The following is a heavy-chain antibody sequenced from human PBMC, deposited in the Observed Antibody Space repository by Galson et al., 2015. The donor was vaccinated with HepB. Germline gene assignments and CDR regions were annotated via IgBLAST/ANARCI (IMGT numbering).Heavy chain of an antibody. CDR2: ISAYNGNT. J-gene: IGHJ3*02. Sequence: SVKVSCKASGYTFTSYGIMWVRQAPGQGLEWMGWISAYNGNTNYAQKFRGRVTITRDTSTSTAYMDLRSLRSDDTAVYYCARGLFRFLEWSDSLDIWGQGTMVTVSS. CDR3: ARGLFRFLEWSDSLDI. CDR1: GYTFTSYG. D-gene: IGHD3-3*01. V-gene: IGHV1-18*01.